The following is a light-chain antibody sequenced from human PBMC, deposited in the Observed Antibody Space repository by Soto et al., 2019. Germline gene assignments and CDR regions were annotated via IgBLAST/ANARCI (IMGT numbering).Light chain of an antibody. CDR2: GAS. J-gene: IGKJ4*01. CDR3: QQYNNWPLSLT. Sequence: EIVMTQSPATLSLCPGERATLSYGSSQSVSSSNLAWYQQKPGQAPRLLIYGASTRATGIPARFSGSGSVTEFTRTISSLQSEEFAGYYCQQYNNWPLSLTFGGGTKVDIK. CDR1: QSVSSSN. V-gene: IGKV3-15*01.